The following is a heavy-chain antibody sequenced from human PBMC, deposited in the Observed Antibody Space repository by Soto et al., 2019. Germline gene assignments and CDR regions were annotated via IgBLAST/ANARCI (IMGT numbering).Heavy chain of an antibody. CDR3: ATLAFGLQTEEMAALDSDFDF. J-gene: IGHJ4*02. V-gene: IGHV4-59*01. CDR1: GFSIRSYY. D-gene: IGHD3-10*01. Sequence: PSDTLSLTCTFSGFSIRSYYWSWIRPPPGKGLEWIGYIYYHGITRYNPSLKSRVTISVDTSKNQFSLRLSSVTAADTAVYYCATLAFGLQTEEMAALDSDFDFWGQGALVNVSS. CDR2: IYYHGIT.